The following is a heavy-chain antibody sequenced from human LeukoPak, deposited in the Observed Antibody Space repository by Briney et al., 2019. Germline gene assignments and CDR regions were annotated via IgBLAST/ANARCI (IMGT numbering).Heavy chain of an antibody. CDR1: GGSFSGYY. CDR3: ARGSSSPWGGYYYYGMDV. CDR2: INHSGST. V-gene: IGHV4-34*01. Sequence: SETLSLTCAVYGGSFSGYYWSRIRQPPGKGLEWIGEINHSGSTNYNPSLKSRVTISVDTSKNQFSLKLSSVTAADTAVYYCARGSSSPWGGYYYYGMDVWGQGTTVTVSS. D-gene: IGHD6-6*01. J-gene: IGHJ6*02.